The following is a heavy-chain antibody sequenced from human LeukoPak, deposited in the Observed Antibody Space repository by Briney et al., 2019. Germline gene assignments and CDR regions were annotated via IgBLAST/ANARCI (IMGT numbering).Heavy chain of an antibody. CDR2: ISWDGGST. CDR3: AKTYYYGSGSY. Sequence: GGSLRLSCAASGFTVSSNYMSWVRQAPGKGLEWVSLISWDGGSTYYADSVKGRFTISRDNAKNSLYLQMNSLRAEDTAVYYCAKTYYYGSGSYWGQGTLVTVSS. V-gene: IGHV3-43*01. J-gene: IGHJ4*02. CDR1: GFTVSSNY. D-gene: IGHD3-10*01.